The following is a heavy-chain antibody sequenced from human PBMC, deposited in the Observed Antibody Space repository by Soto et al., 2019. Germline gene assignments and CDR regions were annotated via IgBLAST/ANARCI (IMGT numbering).Heavy chain of an antibody. CDR1: GFTFSFCA. Sequence: EVQLLESGGGLVQPGGSLRLSCAASGFTFSFCAMNWVRQAPGKGLEWVSSTRGSGGDTYYADSVRGRFTISRDNSKNTLYLQMNSLRGEVTAVYYCVKGHSHSYYYFDYWGQGTLVTVSS. CDR2: TRGSGGDT. V-gene: IGHV3-23*01. J-gene: IGHJ4*02. CDR3: VKGHSHSYYYFDY. D-gene: IGHD1-26*01.